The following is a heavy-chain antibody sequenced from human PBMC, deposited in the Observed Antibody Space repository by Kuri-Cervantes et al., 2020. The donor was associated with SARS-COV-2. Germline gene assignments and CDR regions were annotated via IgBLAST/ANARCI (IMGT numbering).Heavy chain of an antibody. CDR2: ISGSGGST. D-gene: IGHD6-13*01. V-gene: IGHV3-23*01. CDR3: ARGRLSHSSSWGLEDYYYMDV. Sequence: GESLKISCAASGFTFSSYAMSWVRQAPGKGLEWVSAISGSGGSTYYADSVKGRFTTSRDNSKNTLYLQMSSLRAEDTAVYYCARGRLSHSSSWGLEDYYYMDVWGKGATVTVSS. CDR1: GFTFSSYA. J-gene: IGHJ6*03.